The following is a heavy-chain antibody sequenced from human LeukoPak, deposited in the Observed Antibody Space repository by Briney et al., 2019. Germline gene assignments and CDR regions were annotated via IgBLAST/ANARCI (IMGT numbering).Heavy chain of an antibody. V-gene: IGHV3-30*04. Sequence: PGRSLRLSCAASGFTFSSYAMHWVRQAPGKGLEWVAVISYDGSNKYYADSVKGRFTISRDNAKNSLYLQMNSLRAEDTALYYCAREILGQGVGASDYYYYMDVWGKGTTVTVSS. CDR2: ISYDGSNK. CDR1: GFTFSSYA. J-gene: IGHJ6*03. CDR3: AREILGQGVGASDYYYYMDV. D-gene: IGHD1-26*01.